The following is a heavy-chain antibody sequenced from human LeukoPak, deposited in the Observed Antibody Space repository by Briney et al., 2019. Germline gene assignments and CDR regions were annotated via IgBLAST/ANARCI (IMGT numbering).Heavy chain of an antibody. CDR2: INPNSGGT. CDR3: ARLYSSTLDYYYMDV. D-gene: IGHD6-13*01. CDR1: GYTLTGYY. J-gene: IGHJ6*03. V-gene: IGHV1-2*02. Sequence: ASVKVSCKASGYTLTGYYMHWVRQAPGQGLEWMGWINPNSGGTNYAQKFQGRVTMTRDTSISTAYMELSRLRSDDTAVYYCARLYSSTLDYYYMDVWGKGTTVTVSS.